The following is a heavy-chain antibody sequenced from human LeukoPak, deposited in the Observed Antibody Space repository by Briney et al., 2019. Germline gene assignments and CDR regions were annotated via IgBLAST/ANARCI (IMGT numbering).Heavy chain of an antibody. CDR3: ARSRYDGDAFDI. J-gene: IGHJ3*02. CDR2: INTNTGNP. V-gene: IGHV7-4-1*02. D-gene: IGHD3-16*01. CDR1: GYTFTYYG. Sequence: ASVKVSCKASGYTFTYYGVNWVRQAPGQGLEWMGWINTNTGNPKFAQGFTGRFLFSLDTSVSTAYLQISSLKTEDTAFYYCARSRYDGDAFDIWGQGTMVTVSS.